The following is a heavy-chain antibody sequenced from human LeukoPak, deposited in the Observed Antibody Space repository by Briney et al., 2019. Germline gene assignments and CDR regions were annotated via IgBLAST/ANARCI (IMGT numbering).Heavy chain of an antibody. CDR1: GFSFSDAW. Sequence: GGSLRPSCGASGFSFSDAWMSWVRQAPGKGLGWIGRIKTKTSGGTTDYIAPVKGRFTISRDDSKNMLYLQMSSLKTEDTAVYYCTTISAIFGVVIPDYWGQGTLVTVSS. J-gene: IGHJ4*02. V-gene: IGHV3-15*01. CDR2: IKTKTSGGTT. CDR3: TTISAIFGVVIPDY. D-gene: IGHD3-3*01.